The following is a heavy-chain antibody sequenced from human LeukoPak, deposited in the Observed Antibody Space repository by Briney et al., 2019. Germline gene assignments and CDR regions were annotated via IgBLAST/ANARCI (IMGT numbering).Heavy chain of an antibody. J-gene: IGHJ3*02. CDR3: ARPIRGYDGFDI. Sequence: GGSLRLSCAASGFTFTNYWMYWVRQAPGKGLVWVSRINSGGSKTNYVDSVNGRFTISRDNAKNTLYLQMNSLRAEDTAMYYCARPIRGYDGFDIWGQGTMVTVSS. V-gene: IGHV3-74*01. CDR1: GFTFTNYW. D-gene: IGHD5-12*01. CDR2: INSGGSKT.